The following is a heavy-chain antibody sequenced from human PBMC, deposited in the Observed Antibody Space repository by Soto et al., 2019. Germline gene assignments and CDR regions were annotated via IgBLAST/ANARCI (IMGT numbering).Heavy chain of an antibody. J-gene: IGHJ6*02. D-gene: IGHD3-16*01. CDR3: AREGVRGMDF. V-gene: IGHV1-8*01. CDR1: GYTFTSYD. CDR2: MNPNRGNT. Sequence: QVQLVQSGAEVKKPGASVKVSCKASGYTFTSYDITWVRQATGQGLERMGWMNPNRGNTGYAQKFQGRVTRPRNASISTAYMELSSLRSEDTAMYYCAREGVRGMDFWGQGTTVTVSS.